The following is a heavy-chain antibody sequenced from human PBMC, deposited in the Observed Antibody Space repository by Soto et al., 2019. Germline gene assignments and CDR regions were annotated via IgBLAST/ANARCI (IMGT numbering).Heavy chain of an antibody. CDR1: GGSVSSGSYY. V-gene: IGHV4-61*01. D-gene: IGHD3-22*01. J-gene: IGHJ4*02. CDR3: ARGEYYYDSSGYYYWSHFDY. CDR2: IYYSGST. Sequence: PSETLSLTCTVSGGSVSSGSYYWSWIRQPPGKGLEWIGYIYYSGSTNYNPSLKSRVTISVDTSKNQFSLELSSVTAADTAVYYCARGEYYYDSSGYYYWSHFDYWGQGTLVTVSS.